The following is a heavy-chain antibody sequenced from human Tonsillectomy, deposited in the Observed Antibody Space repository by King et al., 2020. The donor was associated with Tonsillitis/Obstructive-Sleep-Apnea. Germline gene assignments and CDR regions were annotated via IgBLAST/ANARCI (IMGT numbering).Heavy chain of an antibody. CDR3: ARDHCSSTSCYGNYYYMDV. V-gene: IGHV4-59*01. J-gene: IGHJ6*03. D-gene: IGHD2-2*01. Sequence: VQLQESGPGLVKPSETLSLTCTVSGGSISSYYWSWIRQPPGKGLEWIGYIFYSGSTNYNPSLKSRVTISVDTSKNQFSLKLSSVTAAETAVYYCARDHCSSTSCYGNYYYMDVWGKGTTVTVSS. CDR2: IFYSGST. CDR1: GGSISSYY.